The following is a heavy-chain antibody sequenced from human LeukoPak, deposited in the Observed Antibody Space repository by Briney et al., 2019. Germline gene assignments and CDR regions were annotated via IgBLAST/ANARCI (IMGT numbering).Heavy chain of an antibody. J-gene: IGHJ6*03. V-gene: IGHV4-59*01. CDR2: IYYSGST. Sequence: SETLSLTCTVSGGSISSYYWSWIRQPPGKGLEWIGYIYYSGSTNYNPSLKSRVTISVDTSKNQFSLKLSSVTAADTAVYYCARAATRTVAATRNYYYYYMDVWGKGTTVTVSS. D-gene: IGHD2-15*01. CDR3: ARAATRTVAATRNYYYYYMDV. CDR1: GGSISSYY.